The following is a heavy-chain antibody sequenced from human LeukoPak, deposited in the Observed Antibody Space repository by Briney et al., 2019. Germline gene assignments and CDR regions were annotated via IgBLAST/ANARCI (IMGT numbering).Heavy chain of an antibody. CDR2: ISGSGGST. Sequence: GGSLRLSCAASGFTFSSYGMSWVRQAPGKGLEWVSAISGSGGSTYYADSVKGRFTISRDNSKNTLYLQMNSLRAEDTAVYYCASVRGVIRFDPWGQGTLVTVSS. CDR1: GFTFSSYG. CDR3: ASVRGVIRFDP. D-gene: IGHD3-10*01. J-gene: IGHJ5*02. V-gene: IGHV3-23*01.